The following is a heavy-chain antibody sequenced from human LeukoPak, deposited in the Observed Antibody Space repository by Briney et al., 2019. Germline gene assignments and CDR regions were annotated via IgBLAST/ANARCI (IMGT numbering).Heavy chain of an antibody. D-gene: IGHD3-10*01. V-gene: IGHV3-23*01. CDR2: ISGSGGST. CDR3: AKELDDYYGSGSYYNDPGAFDI. J-gene: IGHJ3*02. CDR1: GFTFSDYY. Sequence: GGSLRLSCAASGFTFSDYYMSWVRQAPGKGLEWVSAISGSGGSTYYADSVKGRFTISRDNSKNTLYLQMNSLRAEDTAVYYCAKELDDYYGSGSYYNDPGAFDIWGQGTMVTVSS.